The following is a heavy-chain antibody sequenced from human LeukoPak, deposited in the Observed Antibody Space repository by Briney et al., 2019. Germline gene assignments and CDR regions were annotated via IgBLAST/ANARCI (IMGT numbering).Heavy chain of an antibody. Sequence: GGSLRLSCAASGFTFSSYSMNWVRQAPGKGLEWVSSISSSSSYIYYADSVKGRFTISRDNAKNSLYLQMNSLRAEDTAVYYCARDLGGRNYDYVWGRTFFDYWGQGTLVTVSS. CDR3: ARDLGGRNYDYVWGRTFFDY. CDR2: ISSSSSYI. J-gene: IGHJ4*02. CDR1: GFTFSSYS. V-gene: IGHV3-21*01. D-gene: IGHD3-16*01.